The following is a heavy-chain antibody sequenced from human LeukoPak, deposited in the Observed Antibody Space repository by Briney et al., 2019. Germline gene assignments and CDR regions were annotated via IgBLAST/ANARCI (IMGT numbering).Heavy chain of an antibody. D-gene: IGHD6-13*01. CDR3: ARGQSPSRIAAAVYYYGMDV. Sequence: SVKVSCKASGGTFSSYAISWVRQAPGQGLEWMGRIIPILGIANYAQKFQGRVTITADKSTSTAYMELSSLRSEDTAVYYCARGQSPSRIAAAVYYYGMDVWGQGTTVTVSS. V-gene: IGHV1-69*04. CDR2: IIPILGIA. CDR1: GGTFSSYA. J-gene: IGHJ6*02.